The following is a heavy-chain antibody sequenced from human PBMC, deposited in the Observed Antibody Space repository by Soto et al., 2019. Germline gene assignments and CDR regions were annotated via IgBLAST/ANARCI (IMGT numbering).Heavy chain of an antibody. D-gene: IGHD6-13*01. V-gene: IGHV4-4*02. Sequence: PSETLSLTCAVSGASISTNNWWSWVRQPPGKGLEWIGEVYHSGSTNCNPSLKSLVTISIDKSKNQFSLRLTSMTAADTAVYYCAVPGAGDFDYWSQGTLVTVSS. CDR3: AVPGAGDFDY. J-gene: IGHJ4*02. CDR2: VYHSGST. CDR1: GASISTNNW.